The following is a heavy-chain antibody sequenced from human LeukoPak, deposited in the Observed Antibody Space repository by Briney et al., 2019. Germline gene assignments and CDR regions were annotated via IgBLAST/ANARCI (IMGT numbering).Heavy chain of an antibody. V-gene: IGHV1-2*02. J-gene: IGHJ5*02. CDR3: ARVRPGYCSGGSCGNWFDP. D-gene: IGHD2-15*01. CDR2: INPNGGGT. CDR1: GYTFTGYY. Sequence: ASVKVSCKASGYTFTGYYMHWVRQAPGQGLEWMGWINPNGGGTNYAQKFQGRVTMTRDTSISTAYMELSRLRSDDTAVYYCARVRPGYCSGGSCGNWFDPWGQGTLVTVSS.